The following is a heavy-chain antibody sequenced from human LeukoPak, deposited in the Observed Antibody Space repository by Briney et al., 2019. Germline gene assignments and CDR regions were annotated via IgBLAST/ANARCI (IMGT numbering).Heavy chain of an antibody. D-gene: IGHD3-22*01. V-gene: IGHV1-18*01. CDR2: ISAYNGNT. CDR1: GYTFTSYG. J-gene: IGHJ4*02. Sequence: ASVKVSCKASGYTFTSYGISWVRPAPEQGLEWMGWISAYNGNTNYAQKLQGRVTMTTDTSTSTAYMELRSLRSDDTAVYYCARDRPSRYYYDSSGYYDYWGQGTLVTVSS. CDR3: ARDRPSRYYYDSSGYYDY.